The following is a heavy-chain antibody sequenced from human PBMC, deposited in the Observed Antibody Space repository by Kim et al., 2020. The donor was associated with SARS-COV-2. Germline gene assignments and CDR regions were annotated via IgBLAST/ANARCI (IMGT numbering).Heavy chain of an antibody. J-gene: IGHJ6*02. CDR3: ARGGRGDHFYNGMDV. D-gene: IGHD2-21*02. Sequence: ASVKVSCKASGYTFAAYGISWVPQARGQGLEWMGGIGAYNGMSDYGQTFHDRITMTTDISSSTAYLEVRSLRSDDTAIYYCARGGRGDHFYNGMDVWGQGTAVIVSS. CDR2: IGAYNGMS. V-gene: IGHV1-18*01. CDR1: GYTFAAYG.